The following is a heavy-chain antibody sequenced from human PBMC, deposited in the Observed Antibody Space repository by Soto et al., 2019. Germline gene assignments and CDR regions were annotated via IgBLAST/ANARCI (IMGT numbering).Heavy chain of an antibody. V-gene: IGHV3-30*18. CDR1: GFTFSNYG. J-gene: IGHJ4*02. CDR2: ISYDGSSK. CDR3: VKRIGNCWALDY. Sequence: QVQLVESGGGVVQPGRSLRLSCAASGFTFSNYGMYWVRQAPGKGLEWVAFISYDGSSKFYADPMKGRHTISRDNSQNKMYLQRNSLRAADTAVYYRVKRIGNCWALDYWGQGTLVTVSS. D-gene: IGHD1-7*01.